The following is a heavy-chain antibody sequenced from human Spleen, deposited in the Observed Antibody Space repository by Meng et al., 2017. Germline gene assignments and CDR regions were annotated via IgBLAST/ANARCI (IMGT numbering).Heavy chain of an antibody. Sequence: SETLSLTCTVSGGSISSSSYYWGWIRQPPGKGLEWIGSIYYSGSTYYNPSLKSRVTISVDTSKNQFSLKLSSVTAADTAVYYCARGDVRYFDWLLWNYWGQGTLVTVSS. D-gene: IGHD3-9*01. J-gene: IGHJ4*02. CDR3: ARGDVRYFDWLLWNY. CDR2: IYYSGST. V-gene: IGHV4-39*07. CDR1: GGSISSSSYY.